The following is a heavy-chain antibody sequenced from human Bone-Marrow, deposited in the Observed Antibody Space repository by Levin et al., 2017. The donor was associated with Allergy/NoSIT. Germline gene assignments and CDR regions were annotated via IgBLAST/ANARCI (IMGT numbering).Heavy chain of an antibody. V-gene: IGHV3-21*01. J-gene: IGHJ5*02. CDR1: GFTFHNYG. D-gene: IGHD4-17*01. CDR3: ARGHVDYSSNWFGP. Sequence: GESLKISCAASGFTFHNYGMSWVRQAPGKGLEWVSSITSYSNYIEYADAVKGRFTISRDNAKSSLYLQMNSLRVEDTAVYYCARGHVDYSSNWFGPWGQGTLVTVSS. CDR2: ITSYSNYI.